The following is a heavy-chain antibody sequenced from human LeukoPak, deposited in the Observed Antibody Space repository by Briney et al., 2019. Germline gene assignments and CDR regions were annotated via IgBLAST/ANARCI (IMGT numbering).Heavy chain of an antibody. CDR1: GFTFSSYA. Sequence: GGSLRLSCAASGFTFSSYAMHWVRQAPGKGLEWVAVISYDGSNKYYAGSVKGRFTISRDNSKNTLYLQMNSLRAEDTAVYYCARALETKWFDPWGQGTLVTVSS. CDR2: ISYDGSNK. J-gene: IGHJ5*02. D-gene: IGHD1/OR15-1a*01. CDR3: ARALETKWFDP. V-gene: IGHV3-30-3*01.